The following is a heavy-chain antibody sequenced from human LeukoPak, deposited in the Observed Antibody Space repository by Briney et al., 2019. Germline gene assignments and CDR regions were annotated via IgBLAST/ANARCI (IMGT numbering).Heavy chain of an antibody. V-gene: IGHV7-4-1*02. CDR2: INTNTGNP. Sequence: ASVKVSFKASGYTFTNYPMNWVRQAPGQGLEWMGWINTNTGNPTYAPGFTGRFVFSLDTSVSTAFLQISSLKAEDTAVYYCARDAPGKYFVWFDPWGQGTLVTVSS. CDR1: GYTFTNYP. CDR3: ARDAPGKYFVWFDP. D-gene: IGHD1-14*01. J-gene: IGHJ5*02.